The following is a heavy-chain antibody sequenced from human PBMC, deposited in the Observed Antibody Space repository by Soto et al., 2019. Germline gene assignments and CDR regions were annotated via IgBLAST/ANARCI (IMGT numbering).Heavy chain of an antibody. V-gene: IGHV1-46*03. J-gene: IGHJ6*02. CDR3: ARSIVVVTATRGYYGMDV. CDR1: GYTFTSYY. CDR2: INPSGGST. Sequence: EASVKVSCKASGYTFTSYYMHWVRQAPGQGLEWMGIINPSGGSTSYAQKFQGRVTMTRDTSTSTVYMELSSLRSEDTAVYYCARSIVVVTATRGYYGMDVWGQGTTVTVSS. D-gene: IGHD2-21*02.